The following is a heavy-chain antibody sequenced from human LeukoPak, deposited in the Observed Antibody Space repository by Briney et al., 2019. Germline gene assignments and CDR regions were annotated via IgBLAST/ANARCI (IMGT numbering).Heavy chain of an antibody. V-gene: IGHV1-2*02. CDR3: ARDRSLPYDAFDI. Sequence: ASVKVSCKASGYTYTGYYMHWVRQAPGQGLEWMGWINPNSGGTNYAQKFQGRVTMTRDTSISTAYMELSRLRSDDTAVYHCARDRSLPYDAFDIWGQGTMVTVSS. CDR2: INPNSGGT. D-gene: IGHD1-26*01. CDR1: GYTYTGYY. J-gene: IGHJ3*02.